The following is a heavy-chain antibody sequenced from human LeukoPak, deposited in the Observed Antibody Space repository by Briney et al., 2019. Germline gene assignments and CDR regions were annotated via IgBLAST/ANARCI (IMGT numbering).Heavy chain of an antibody. CDR1: GFTFSSYA. CDR2: ISYDGSNK. Sequence: GRSLRLSCAASGFTFSSYAMHWVRQAPGKGLEWVAVISYDGSNKYYADSVKGRFTISRDNSKNTLYLQMNSLRDEDTAVYYCAREVEGNYDFWSGLVNWFDPWGQGTLVTVSS. J-gene: IGHJ5*02. CDR3: AREVEGNYDFWSGLVNWFDP. V-gene: IGHV3-30-3*01. D-gene: IGHD3-3*01.